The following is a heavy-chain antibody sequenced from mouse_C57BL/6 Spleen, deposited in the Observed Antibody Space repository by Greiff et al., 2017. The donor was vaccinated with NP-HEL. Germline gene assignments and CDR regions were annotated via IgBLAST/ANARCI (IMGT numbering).Heavy chain of an antibody. CDR1: GYTFTDYE. D-gene: IGHD2-5*01. Sequence: QVQLKQSGAELVRPGASVTLSCKASGYTFTDYEMHWVKQTPVHGLEWIGAIDPETGGTAYNQKFKGKAILTADKSSSTAYMELRSLTSEDSAVYYCTRSVPDSNPDYWGQGTTLTVSS. CDR3: TRSVPDSNPDY. CDR2: IDPETGGT. V-gene: IGHV1-15*01. J-gene: IGHJ2*01.